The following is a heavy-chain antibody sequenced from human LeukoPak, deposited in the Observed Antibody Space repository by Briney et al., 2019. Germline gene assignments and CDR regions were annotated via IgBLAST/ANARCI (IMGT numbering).Heavy chain of an antibody. V-gene: IGHV3-30-3*01. Sequence: GGSLRLSCAASGFTFSSYAMHWVRQALGKGLEWVAVISYDGSNKYYADSVKGRFTISRDNSKNTLYLQMNSLRAEDTAVYYCARGTAMVRGRYRNVGIKNDYWGQGTLVTVSS. CDR2: ISYDGSNK. CDR3: ARGTAMVRGRYRNVGIKNDY. D-gene: IGHD3-10*01. CDR1: GFTFSSYA. J-gene: IGHJ4*02.